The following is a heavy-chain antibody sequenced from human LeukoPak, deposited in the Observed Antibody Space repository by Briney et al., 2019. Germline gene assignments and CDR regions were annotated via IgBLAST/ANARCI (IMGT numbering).Heavy chain of an antibody. J-gene: IGHJ4*02. CDR2: SSAYNGNT. Sequence: ASVKVSCKASGYTFTSYDINWVRQAPGQGLEWMGWSSAYNGNTNYAQKLQGRVTMTTDTSTSTAYMELRSLRSDDTAVYYCARVGPRYCSGGSCYGFDYWGQGTLVTVSS. V-gene: IGHV1-18*01. D-gene: IGHD2-15*01. CDR3: ARVGPRYCSGGSCYGFDY. CDR1: GYTFTSYD.